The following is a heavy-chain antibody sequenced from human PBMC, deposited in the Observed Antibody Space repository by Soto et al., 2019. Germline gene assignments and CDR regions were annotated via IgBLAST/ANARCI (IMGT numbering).Heavy chain of an antibody. D-gene: IGHD3-22*01. J-gene: IGHJ4*02. CDR1: GFTFSSYG. V-gene: IGHV3-30*18. CDR2: ISYDGSNK. Sequence: GGSLRLSCAASGFTFSSYGMHWVRQAPGKGLEWVAVISYDGSNKYYADSVKGRFTISRDNSKNTLYLQMNSLRAEDTAVYYCAKFPGPYDGDYDYWGQGTPVTVSS. CDR3: AKFPGPYDGDYDY.